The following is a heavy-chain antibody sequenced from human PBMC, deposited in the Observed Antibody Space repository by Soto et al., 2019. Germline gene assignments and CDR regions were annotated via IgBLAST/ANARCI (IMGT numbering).Heavy chain of an antibody. CDR3: ARSIAAGYGHTTLDY. J-gene: IGHJ4*02. CDR2: INVYNGNT. CDR1: SYTFSNYG. D-gene: IGHD5-18*01. Sequence: QVQLVQSGAEVKRSGASVKVSCKASSYTFSNYGISWVRQAPGQGLEWMEWINVYNGNTDYAQKFQGRVTMTTDTSTRPAYMELRSRRSADTAVYYCARSIAAGYGHTTLDYWGQGSLVTVSS. V-gene: IGHV1-18*01.